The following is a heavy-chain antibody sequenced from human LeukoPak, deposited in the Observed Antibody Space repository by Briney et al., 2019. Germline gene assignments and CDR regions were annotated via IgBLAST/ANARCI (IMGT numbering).Heavy chain of an antibody. D-gene: IGHD6-19*01. CDR2: IKQDGSEK. CDR1: RFTFSSYW. V-gene: IGHV3-7*01. Sequence: PGGSLRLSCAASRFTFSSYWMSWVRQAPGKGLEWVANIKQDGSEKYYVDSVKGRFTISRDNAKNSLYLQMNSLRAEDTAVYYCARDLRGWYDYWGQGTLVTVSS. CDR3: ARDLRGWYDY. J-gene: IGHJ4*02.